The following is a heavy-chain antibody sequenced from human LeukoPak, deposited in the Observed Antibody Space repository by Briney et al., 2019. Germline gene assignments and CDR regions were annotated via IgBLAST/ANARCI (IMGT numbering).Heavy chain of an antibody. CDR3: ARDRSGSYYGRFDY. CDR2: INSDGSSI. J-gene: IGHJ4*02. D-gene: IGHD1-26*01. Sequence: GGSLRLSCAASGFTFSSYWMHWVRQAPGKGLVWGSRINSDGSSISYADSVKGRFTVSRDNAKNTLYLQMNSLRAEDTAVYYCARDRSGSYYGRFDYWGQGTLVTVSS. CDR1: GFTFSSYW. V-gene: IGHV3-74*01.